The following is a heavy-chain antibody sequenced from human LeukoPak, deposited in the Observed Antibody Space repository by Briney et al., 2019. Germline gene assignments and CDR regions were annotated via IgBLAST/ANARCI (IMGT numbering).Heavy chain of an antibody. Sequence: GGSLRLSCAASGFTFSDHYMDWVRQAPGKGLEWVGRSRNKARGYTTEYAASVKGRFTISRDDSKNSVFLQMNSLRAEDTAVYFCSRDAAYSSFDYWGQGTLVTVSS. J-gene: IGHJ4*02. CDR1: GFTFSDHY. D-gene: IGHD4-11*01. CDR2: SRNKARGYTT. CDR3: SRDAAYSSFDY. V-gene: IGHV3-72*01.